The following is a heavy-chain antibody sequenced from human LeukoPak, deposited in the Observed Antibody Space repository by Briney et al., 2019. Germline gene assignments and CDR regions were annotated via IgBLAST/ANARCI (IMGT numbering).Heavy chain of an antibody. Sequence: PGGSLRLSCAASGFTFSHYGVHWVRQAPGKGLEWVAVISYDGSNKYYADSVKGRFTISRDNAESSLYLQMNSLRADDTAVYYCARWGGTYYIPAFDVWGQGTMVIVSS. CDR1: GFTFSHYG. CDR2: ISYDGSNK. D-gene: IGHD1-26*01. CDR3: ARWGGTYYIPAFDV. V-gene: IGHV3-30*03. J-gene: IGHJ3*01.